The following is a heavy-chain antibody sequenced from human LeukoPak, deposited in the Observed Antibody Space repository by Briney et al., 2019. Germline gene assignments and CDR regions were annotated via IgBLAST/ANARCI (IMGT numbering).Heavy chain of an antibody. V-gene: IGHV3-9*01. D-gene: IGHD6-19*01. CDR1: GFTFDDYA. Sequence: GGSLRLSCAASGFTFDDYAMHWVRQAPGKGLEWVSGISWNSGSIGYADSVKGRFTISRDNAKNSLYLQMNSLRAEDTAVYYCARGTAVAGSLGYWGQGTLVTVSS. J-gene: IGHJ4*02. CDR3: ARGTAVAGSLGY. CDR2: ISWNSGSI.